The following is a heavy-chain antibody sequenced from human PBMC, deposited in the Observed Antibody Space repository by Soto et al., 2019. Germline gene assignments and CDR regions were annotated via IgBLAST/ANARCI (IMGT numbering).Heavy chain of an antibody. CDR3: ASLARFDP. V-gene: IGHV3-33*03. CDR1: GFSFSSYG. Sequence: QVQLVESGGGVVQPGRSLRLSCAASGFSFSSYGMHWVRQAPGKGLEWVALIWYDGSDKYYADSVKGRFTISRDNSNNTLYLQMNSLRAEDTAMYYCASLARFDPWGQGTLVTVSS. J-gene: IGHJ5*02. D-gene: IGHD3-3*02. CDR2: IWYDGSDK.